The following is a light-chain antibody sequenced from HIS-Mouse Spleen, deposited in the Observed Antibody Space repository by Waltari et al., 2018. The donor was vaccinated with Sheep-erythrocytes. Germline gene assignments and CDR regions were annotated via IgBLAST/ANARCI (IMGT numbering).Light chain of an antibody. V-gene: IGLV2-8*01. J-gene: IGLJ3*02. Sequence: QSALTQPPSASGSPGQSVTIPCTGTRSDAGGYHYVSWYQQHPGKAPKLMIYEVSKRPSGVPDRFSGSKSGNTASLTVSGLQAEDEADYYCSSYAGSNNWVFGGGTKLTVL. CDR2: EVS. CDR1: RSDAGGYHY. CDR3: SSYAGSNNWV.